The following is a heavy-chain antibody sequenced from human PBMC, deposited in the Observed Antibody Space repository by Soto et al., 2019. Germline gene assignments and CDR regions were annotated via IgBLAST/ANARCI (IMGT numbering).Heavy chain of an antibody. D-gene: IGHD2-21*02. J-gene: IGHJ6*02. Sequence: SETLSLTCTVSGSSISRYYWSWIRQPPGKGLEWIGYMYNTGSTVYNPSFKSRVTISVDTSKNQFSLKLNSVTAADTAVYYCARDLWGYCGTDCYPLDVWGQGTTVTVSS. CDR3: ARDLWGYCGTDCYPLDV. CDR2: MYNTGST. CDR1: GSSISRYY. V-gene: IGHV4-59*01.